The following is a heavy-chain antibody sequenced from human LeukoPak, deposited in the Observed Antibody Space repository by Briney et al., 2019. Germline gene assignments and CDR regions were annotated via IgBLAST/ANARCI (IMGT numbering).Heavy chain of an antibody. Sequence: PGGSLRLSCAASGFTFSSYAMHWVRQAPGKGLEWVAVISYDGSSKYYADSVKGRFTISRDNSKNTLYLQMNSLRAEDTAVYYCARDRTSSTSRPAMRYWGQGTLVTVSS. D-gene: IGHD2-2*01. CDR2: ISYDGSSK. J-gene: IGHJ4*02. CDR1: GFTFSSYA. V-gene: IGHV3-30*04. CDR3: ARDRTSSTSRPAMRY.